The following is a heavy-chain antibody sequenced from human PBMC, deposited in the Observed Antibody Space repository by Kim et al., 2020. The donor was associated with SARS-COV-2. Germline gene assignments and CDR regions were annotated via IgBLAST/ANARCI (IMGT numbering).Heavy chain of an antibody. CDR2: IIPIFGTA. CDR3: ARDLTANYYYGMDV. D-gene: IGHD2-21*02. V-gene: IGHV1-69*13. CDR1: GDTFSSYA. Sequence: SVKVSCKASGDTFSSYAISWVRQAPGQGLEWMGGIIPIFGTANYAQKFQGRVTITADESTSTAYMELSSLRSEDTAVYYCARDLTANYYYGMDVWGQGTTVTVSS. J-gene: IGHJ6*02.